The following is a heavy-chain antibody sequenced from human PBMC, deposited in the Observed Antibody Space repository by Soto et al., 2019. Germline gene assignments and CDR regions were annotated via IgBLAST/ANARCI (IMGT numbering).Heavy chain of an antibody. J-gene: IGHJ6*02. CDR2: IYWDDDK. V-gene: IGHV2-5*02. D-gene: IGHD5-18*01. CDR1: GFSLSTSGVG. CDR3: AHLQLYSYGSHSWNGMDV. Sequence: QITLKESGPTLVKPTQTLTLTCTFSGFSLSTSGVGVGWIRQPPGKALEWLALIYWDDDKRYSPSLKSRLTITKDTSKNQVVLTMTNMDPVDTATYYCAHLQLYSYGSHSWNGMDVWAKGPRSPSP.